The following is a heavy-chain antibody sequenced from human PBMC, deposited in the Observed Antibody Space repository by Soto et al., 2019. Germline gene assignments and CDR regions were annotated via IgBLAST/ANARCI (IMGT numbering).Heavy chain of an antibody. J-gene: IGHJ5*02. CDR1: GASISSSNW. V-gene: IGHV4-4*02. CDR2: IYHSERT. Sequence: QVQLQESGPGLVKPSGTLSLTCVVSGASISSSNWWSWVRQPPGKVLEWVENIYHSERTNYNPSFESRVTISVDKSKNQFSVKLSSVTGAVTAVYYCARAAQAHPLPAWGQGPMVTFSS. CDR3: ARAAQAHPLPA.